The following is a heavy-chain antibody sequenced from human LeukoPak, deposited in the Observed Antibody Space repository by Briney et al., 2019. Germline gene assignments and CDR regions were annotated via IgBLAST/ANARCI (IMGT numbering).Heavy chain of an antibody. Sequence: SETLSLTCAVHGGSFSGHYWTWIRQPPGKGLEWIGEINHSGTTNYNPSLKSRVTISVDTSKNQFSLKLTSVTAADTAVYYCASGIAAALDYWGQGTLVTVSS. V-gene: IGHV4-34*01. CDR3: ASGIAAALDY. J-gene: IGHJ4*02. D-gene: IGHD6-13*01. CDR1: GGSFSGHY. CDR2: INHSGTT.